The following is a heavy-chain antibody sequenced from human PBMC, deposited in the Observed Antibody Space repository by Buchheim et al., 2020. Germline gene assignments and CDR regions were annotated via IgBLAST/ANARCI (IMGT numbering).Heavy chain of an antibody. CDR1: GFTFSSYA. Sequence: QVQLVESGGGVVQPGRSLRLSCAASGFTFSSYAMHWVRQAPGKGLEWVAVISYDGSNKYYADSVKGRFTISRDNSKNTLYLQMNSLRAGDTAVYYCARDTRYSSSWYGDYWGQGTL. J-gene: IGHJ4*02. CDR2: ISYDGSNK. CDR3: ARDTRYSSSWYGDY. D-gene: IGHD6-13*01. V-gene: IGHV3-30-3*01.